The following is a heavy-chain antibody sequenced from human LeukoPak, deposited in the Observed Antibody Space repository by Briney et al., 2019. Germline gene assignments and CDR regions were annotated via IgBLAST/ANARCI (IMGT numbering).Heavy chain of an antibody. D-gene: IGHD2-15*01. V-gene: IGHV4-4*07. J-gene: IGHJ5*02. CDR1: GGSISSYY. CDR2: IYPGGST. CDR3: ARDLRRSGSFVYWFDP. Sequence: SETLSLTCTVSGGSISSYYWSWIRQPAGKGLEWIGRIYPGGSTNYNPSLKSRVTMSVDASQKQLSLKLSSVTASDTAVYYCARDLRRSGSFVYWFDPWGQGTLVTVTS.